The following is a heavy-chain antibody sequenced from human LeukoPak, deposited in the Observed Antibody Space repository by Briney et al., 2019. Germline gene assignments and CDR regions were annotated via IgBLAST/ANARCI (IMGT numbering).Heavy chain of an antibody. D-gene: IGHD6-19*01. CDR1: GGTFSSYA. J-gene: IGHJ5*02. CDR2: IIPIFGTA. CDR3: ARMNSSGQNWFDP. V-gene: IGHV1-69*13. Sequence: SVKVSCKASGGTFSSYAISWVRQAPGQGLEWMGGIIPIFGTANYAQKFQGRVTITADESTSTAYMELSSLRSEDTAVYYCARMNSSGQNWFDPWGQGTLVTVSS.